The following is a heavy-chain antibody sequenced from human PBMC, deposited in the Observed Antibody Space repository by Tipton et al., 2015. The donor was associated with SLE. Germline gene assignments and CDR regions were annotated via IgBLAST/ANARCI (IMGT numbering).Heavy chain of an antibody. V-gene: IGHV4-39*07. CDR2: VLYSGST. D-gene: IGHD1-26*01. CDR3: ARGPIEGYYYYYMDV. Sequence: TLSLTCTVAGGSISGNNYYWGWIRQPPGKGLEWIGSVLYSGSTYYNPSLESRVTLSVDSSRNQLSLRLTSVTAADTALYYCARGPIEGYYYYYMDVWGKGTTVTVSS. J-gene: IGHJ6*03. CDR1: GGSISGNNYY.